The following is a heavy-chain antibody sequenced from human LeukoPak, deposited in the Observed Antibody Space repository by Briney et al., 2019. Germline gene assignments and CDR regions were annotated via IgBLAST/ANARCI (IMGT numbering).Heavy chain of an antibody. CDR1: GFSFNNYV. CDR2: ISGDGART. J-gene: IGHJ4*02. V-gene: IGHV3-23*01. Sequence: GGSLRLSCAASGFSFNNYVMSWVRQAPGKGLEWVSAISGDGARTYYADSVEGRFTISRDNAKNTLYLQMNSLRAEDTAVYYCATSLGPLTEYWGQGTLVTVSS. CDR3: ATSLGPLTEY. D-gene: IGHD7-27*01.